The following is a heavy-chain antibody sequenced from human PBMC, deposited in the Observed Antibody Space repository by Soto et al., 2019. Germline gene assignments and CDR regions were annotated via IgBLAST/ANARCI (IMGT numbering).Heavy chain of an antibody. CDR1: GYTFTSYV. CDR2: ISAYNGNT. CDR3: ASYREHLVLYGMDV. J-gene: IGHJ6*02. D-gene: IGHD6-13*01. Sequence: QVQLVQSGAEVKKPGASVKVSCKASGYTFTSYVISWVRQAPGQGLEWMGWISAYNGNTNYAQKLQGRVTMTTDTSTSTADMELRSLRSDDTAVYYCASYREHLVLYGMDVWGQGTTVTVSS. V-gene: IGHV1-18*01.